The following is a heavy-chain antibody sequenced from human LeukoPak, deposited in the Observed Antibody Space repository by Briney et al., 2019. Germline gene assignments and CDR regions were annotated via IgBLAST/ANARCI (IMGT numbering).Heavy chain of an antibody. V-gene: IGHV3-30*18. CDR2: ISYDGSNK. J-gene: IGHJ5*02. D-gene: IGHD4-17*01. CDR3: AKDSVEYGDYPFDP. Sequence: GRSLRLSCAASGFTFSSYGMHWVRQAPGKGLEWVAVISYDGSNKYYADSVKGRFTISRDNSKNTLYLQMNSLRAEDTAVYYCAKDSVEYGDYPFDPWGQGTLVTVS. CDR1: GFTFSSYG.